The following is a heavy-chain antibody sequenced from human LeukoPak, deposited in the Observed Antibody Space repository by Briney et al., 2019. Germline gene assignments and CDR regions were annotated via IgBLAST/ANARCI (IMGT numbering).Heavy chain of an antibody. CDR3: ARPQQGGTTRSHGLDV. J-gene: IGHJ6*02. D-gene: IGHD2-2*01. CDR2: INTDGTST. CDR1: GFTFSNSW. Sequence: GESLRLSCVASGFTFSNSWMQWVRQVPGKGLVWVSRINTDGTSTSYADSVRGRFIISRDNAKNTLYLQMNSLRAEDTAVYYCARPQQGGTTRSHGLDVWGQGTTVTVSS. V-gene: IGHV3-74*01.